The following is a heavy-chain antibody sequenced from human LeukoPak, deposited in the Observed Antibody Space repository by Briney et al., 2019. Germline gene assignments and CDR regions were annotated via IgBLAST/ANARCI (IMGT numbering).Heavy chain of an antibody. J-gene: IGHJ3*02. D-gene: IGHD3-22*01. Sequence: ASVKVSCKASGYTFTNFGISWVRQAPGQGLEWMGWISAYNGNTNYVQELQGRVTMTTDTSTSTAYMELRSLRSDDTAVYYCARGRYYDSSGYDDAFDIWGQGTMVTVSS. CDR3: ARGRYYDSSGYDDAFDI. CDR2: ISAYNGNT. V-gene: IGHV1-18*01. CDR1: GYTFTNFG.